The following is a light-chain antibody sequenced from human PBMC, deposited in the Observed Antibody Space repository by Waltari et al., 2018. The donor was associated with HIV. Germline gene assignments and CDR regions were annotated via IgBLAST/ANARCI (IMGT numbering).Light chain of an antibody. J-gene: IGLJ1*01. CDR1: SSNLGSNY. V-gene: IGLV1-47*01. CDR3: AAWGDSLTSFV. CDR2: MNN. Sequence: QSLLTQPPSASETPGQRVTISCSGSSSNLGSNYVYWYQHLPGTAPKLLIYMNNQRPSGVPDRFAGSKSGTSASLAISGLRSEDEADYYCAAWGDSLTSFVFGTGTKVTVL.